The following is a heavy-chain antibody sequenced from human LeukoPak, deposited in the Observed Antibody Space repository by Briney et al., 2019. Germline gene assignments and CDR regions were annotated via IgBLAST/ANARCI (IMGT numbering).Heavy chain of an antibody. CDR1: GYTFTSYY. D-gene: IGHD2-21*02. Sequence: ASVKVSCKASGYTFTSYYMHWVRQAPGQGLEWMGIINPSGGSTSYAQKFQGRVTMTRDTSTSTVYMELSSLRSEDTAVYYCAKVGLVTAILEPFDYWGQGTLVTVSS. CDR3: AKVGLVTAILEPFDY. CDR2: INPSGGST. J-gene: IGHJ4*02. V-gene: IGHV1-46*01.